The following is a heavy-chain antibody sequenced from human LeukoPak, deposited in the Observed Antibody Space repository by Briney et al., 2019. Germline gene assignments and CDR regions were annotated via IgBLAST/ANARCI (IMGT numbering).Heavy chain of an antibody. D-gene: IGHD6-6*01. Sequence: PGGSLRLSCAASGFTFSSYSMNWVRQAPGKGLEWVSSISSSSSYIYYADSVKGRFTISRDNSKNTLYLQMNSLRAEDTAVYYCAKDPYSSSPNWFDPWGQGTLVTVSS. V-gene: IGHV3-21*01. CDR1: GFTFSSYS. CDR2: ISSSSSYI. CDR3: AKDPYSSSPNWFDP. J-gene: IGHJ5*02.